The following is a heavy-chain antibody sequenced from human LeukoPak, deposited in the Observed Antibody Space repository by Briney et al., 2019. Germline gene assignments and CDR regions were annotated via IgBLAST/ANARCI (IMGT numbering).Heavy chain of an antibody. CDR1: GGTFSSYA. Sequence: SVKVSCKASGGTFSSYAISGVRQAPGQGLEWMGGIIPIFGTANYAQKFQGRVTITADESTSTAYMELSSLRSEDTAVYYCARNDWGAYYFDYWGQGTLVTVSS. J-gene: IGHJ4*02. CDR2: IIPIFGTA. V-gene: IGHV1-69*13. CDR3: ARNDWGAYYFDY. D-gene: IGHD7-27*01.